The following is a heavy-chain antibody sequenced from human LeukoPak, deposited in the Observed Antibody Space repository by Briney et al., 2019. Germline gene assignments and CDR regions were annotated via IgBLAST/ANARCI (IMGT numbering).Heavy chain of an antibody. CDR2: ISYDESNK. V-gene: IGHV3-30*18. D-gene: IGHD6-19*01. CDR3: AKDGRMYSSGWYSYFDQ. J-gene: IGHJ4*02. CDR1: GFTLRTYG. Sequence: GGSLRLSCAVSGFTLRTYGMHWVRQAPGKGLEWVAVISYDESNKYYADSVKGRFTISRDNSKNTVYLQVNSLRAEDTAVYYCAKDGRMYSSGWYSYFDQWGQGTLVTVSS.